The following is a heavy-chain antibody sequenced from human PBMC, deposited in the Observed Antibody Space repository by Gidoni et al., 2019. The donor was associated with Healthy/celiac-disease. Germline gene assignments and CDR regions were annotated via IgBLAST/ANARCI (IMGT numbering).Heavy chain of an antibody. CDR3: AMIKVGATSGYFDY. V-gene: IGHV1-69*01. CDR2: IIPIFGTS. J-gene: IGHJ4*02. D-gene: IGHD1-26*01. Sequence: QVQLVQSGAEVKKPGSSVKVACTAAGGTYSSYAIGWVRQAPGQGLAWMGGIIPIFGTSNYDQKFQGRVTITADVSTSTAYMELRILRSADTAVYYCAMIKVGATSGYFDYWGQGTLVTVSS. CDR1: GGTYSSYA.